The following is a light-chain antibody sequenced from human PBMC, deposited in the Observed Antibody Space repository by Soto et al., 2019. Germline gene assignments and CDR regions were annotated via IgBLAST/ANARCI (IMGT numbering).Light chain of an antibody. Sequence: QSALTQPASVSGSPGQSITISCTGTSSDIGGYDYVSWFQQHPLKAPKLIIYEVTNRPSGVSSRFSGSKSGNTASLTISGLQAEDEADYHCTSYTRDTALVFGTGTKLTVL. CDR1: SSDIGGYDY. J-gene: IGLJ1*01. V-gene: IGLV2-14*01. CDR3: TSYTRDTALV. CDR2: EVT.